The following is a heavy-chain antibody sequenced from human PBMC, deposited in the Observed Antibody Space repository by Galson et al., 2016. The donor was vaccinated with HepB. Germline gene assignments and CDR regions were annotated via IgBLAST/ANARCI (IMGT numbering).Heavy chain of an antibody. J-gene: IGHJ4*02. Sequence: SLRLSCAASGFTFSTFGMHWVRQAPGKGLEWVAIISYDGSDKSYAESVRGRFTISRDNSNNTLYLQKRSLRAEDTALYYCAQEPRYSVYYGDYWGQGTQVTGSS. CDR2: ISYDGSDK. CDR1: GFTFSTFG. CDR3: AQEPRYSVYYGDY. V-gene: IGHV3-30*18. D-gene: IGHD5/OR15-5a*01.